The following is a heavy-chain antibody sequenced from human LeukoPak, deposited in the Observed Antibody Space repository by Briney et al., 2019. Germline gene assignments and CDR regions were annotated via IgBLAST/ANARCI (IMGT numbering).Heavy chain of an antibody. CDR2: IRSSGTTT. CDR3: ARMNYVSTGWGAPFDY. D-gene: IGHD1-7*01. CDR1: GFTFSTYS. Sequence: PGGSLRLSCVASGFTFSTYSMNWVRQAPGKGLEWLSYIRSSGTTTYYADSVKGRFTISRDNANISLFLQMNSLRAEDTAVYYCARMNYVSTGWGAPFDYWGQGTLVTVS. J-gene: IGHJ4*02. V-gene: IGHV3-48*04.